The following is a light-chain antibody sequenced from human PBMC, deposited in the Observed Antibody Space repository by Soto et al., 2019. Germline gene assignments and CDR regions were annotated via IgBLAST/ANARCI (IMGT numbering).Light chain of an antibody. CDR3: QQSDSTPYT. CDR1: QSISNH. J-gene: IGKJ2*01. CDR2: AAS. Sequence: DIQMTQSPSSLSASVEDRVIITCRASQSISNHLNWYQQKPGKAPKLLIFAASSLLSGVPSRFSGSGSGTDFTLTIASLQPEDFSTYYCQQSDSTPYTFGQGTKVDIK. V-gene: IGKV1-39*01.